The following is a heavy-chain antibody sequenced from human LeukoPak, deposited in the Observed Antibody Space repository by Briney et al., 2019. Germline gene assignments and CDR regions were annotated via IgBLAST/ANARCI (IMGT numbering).Heavy chain of an antibody. CDR1: GFTFSTYA. J-gene: IGHJ4*02. CDR3: ARDVSVLVISFGFDS. D-gene: IGHD3-22*01. CDR2: ISHHETSE. V-gene: IGHV3-30-3*01. Sequence: GGSLRLSCAASGFTFSTYALHWVRQAPGKGLEWLTVISHHETSENYADSVKGRFTISRDNSKNTLYLQMNSLRAEDTAVYYCARDVSVLVISFGFDSWGQGTLVTVSS.